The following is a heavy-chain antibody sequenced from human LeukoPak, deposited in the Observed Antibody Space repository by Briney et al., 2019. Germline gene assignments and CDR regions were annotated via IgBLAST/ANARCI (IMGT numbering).Heavy chain of an antibody. CDR2: MNPNSGNT. CDR1: GYTFTSYD. Sequence: ASVKVSCKASGYTFTSYDINWVRQATGQGLEWMGWMNPNSGNTGYAQKFQGRVTITADESTSTAYMELSSLRSEDTAVYYCARGEMVAATGYYYYMDVWGKGTTVTISS. J-gene: IGHJ6*03. V-gene: IGHV1-8*01. D-gene: IGHD2-15*01. CDR3: ARGEMVAATGYYYYMDV.